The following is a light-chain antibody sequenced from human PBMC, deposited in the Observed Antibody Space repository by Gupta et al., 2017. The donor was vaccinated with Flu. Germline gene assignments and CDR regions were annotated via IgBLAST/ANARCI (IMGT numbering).Light chain of an antibody. V-gene: IGKV1-5*03. Sequence: DIQMTQSPSTLSASVGDSVTITCRASQTGYSRVAWFQQKPGGSPKLLIHTASVLENGVPSRFRVVGYGTEFTLTINSLQPYYFATYFCQHYHTHRSFGRGTKVE. CDR3: QHYHTHRS. CDR1: QTGYSR. J-gene: IGKJ1*01. CDR2: TAS.